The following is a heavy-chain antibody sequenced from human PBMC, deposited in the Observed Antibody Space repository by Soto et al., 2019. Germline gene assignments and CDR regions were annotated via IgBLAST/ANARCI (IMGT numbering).Heavy chain of an antibody. V-gene: IGHV4-30-4*01. Sequence: KTSETLSLTCTVSGGSISSGDYYWSWIRQPPGKGLEWIGYIYYSGSTYYNPSLKSRVTISVDTSKNQFSLKLSSVTAADTAVYYCARVIKTPRSNWFDPWGQGTLVTVSS. CDR2: IYYSGST. J-gene: IGHJ5*02. CDR3: ARVIKTPRSNWFDP. D-gene: IGHD2-15*01. CDR1: GGSISSGDYY.